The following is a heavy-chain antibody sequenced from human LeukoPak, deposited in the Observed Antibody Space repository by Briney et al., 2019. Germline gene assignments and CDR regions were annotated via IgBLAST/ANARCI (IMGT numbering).Heavy chain of an antibody. V-gene: IGHV1-69*05. CDR3: ARDKDYYDSSGYYSFDY. CDR2: IIPIFGKA. CDR1: GGTFSSYA. D-gene: IGHD3-22*01. J-gene: IGHJ4*02. Sequence: SVKVSCKASGGTFSSYAISRVRQAPGQGLEWMGWIIPIFGKANYAQKFQGRVTITTDESTSTAYMELSSLRSEDTAVYYCARDKDYYDSSGYYSFDYWGQGTLVTVSS.